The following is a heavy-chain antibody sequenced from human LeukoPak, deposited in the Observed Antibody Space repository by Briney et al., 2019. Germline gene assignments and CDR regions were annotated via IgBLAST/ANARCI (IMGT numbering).Heavy chain of an antibody. CDR3: TKELVYNRTDC. D-gene: IGHD1-1*01. Sequence: GGSLRLSCAASGFTFSTYAMSWVRQAPGKGLEWVSAISGGGGSKYYADSAKGRFTISRDNSKNTLYLQMNSLRAEDTAVYYCTKELVYNRTDCWGQGTMVTVSS. CDR2: ISGGGGSK. V-gene: IGHV3-23*01. J-gene: IGHJ4*02. CDR1: GFTFSTYA.